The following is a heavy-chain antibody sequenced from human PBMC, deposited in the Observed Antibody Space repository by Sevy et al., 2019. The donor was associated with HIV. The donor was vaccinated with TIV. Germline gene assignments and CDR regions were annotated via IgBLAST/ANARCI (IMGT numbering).Heavy chain of an antibody. CDR2: IKQDGSEK. D-gene: IGHD4-4*01. CDR3: GRVADDYSNYPSTTYYYYYGMDV. Sequence: GGSLRLSCAASGFTFSSYWMSWVRQAPGKGLEWVANIKQDGSEKYYVDSVKGRFTISRDNAKNSLYMQMTSLRAEDTDVYYYGRVADDYSNYPSTTYYYYYGMDVWGQGTTVTVSS. V-gene: IGHV3-7*01. CDR1: GFTFSSYW. J-gene: IGHJ6*02.